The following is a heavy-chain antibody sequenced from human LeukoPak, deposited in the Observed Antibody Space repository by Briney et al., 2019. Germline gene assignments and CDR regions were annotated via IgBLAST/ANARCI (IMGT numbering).Heavy chain of an antibody. V-gene: IGHV4-34*01. CDR1: GGSFSGYY. J-gene: IGHJ4*02. CDR3: XXXGGIAAAGPHFDY. Sequence: SETLXXTCAVYGGSFSGYYWSWIRQPPGKGLEWIGEINHSGSTNYNPSLKSRVTISVDTSKNQFSLKLSSVNAADTAVYYWXXXGGIAAAGPHFDYWGQGTLVTVSS. D-gene: IGHD6-13*01. CDR2: INHSGST.